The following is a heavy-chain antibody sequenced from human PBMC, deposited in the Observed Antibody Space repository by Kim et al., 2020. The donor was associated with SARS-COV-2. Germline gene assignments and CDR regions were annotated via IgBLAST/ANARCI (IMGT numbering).Heavy chain of an antibody. D-gene: IGHD2-21*02. CDR2: INSDGSST. CDR3: AKAPSAYCGGDCYFDY. Sequence: GGSLRLSCAASGFTFSSYWMHWVRQAPGKGLVWVSRINSDGSSTSYADSVKGRFTISRDNAKNTLYLQMNSLRAEDTAVYYCAKAPSAYCGGDCYFDYWGQGTLVTVSS. J-gene: IGHJ4*02. CDR1: GFTFSSYW. V-gene: IGHV3-74*01.